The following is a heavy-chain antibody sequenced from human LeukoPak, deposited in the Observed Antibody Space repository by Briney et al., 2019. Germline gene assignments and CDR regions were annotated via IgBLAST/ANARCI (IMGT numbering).Heavy chain of an antibody. D-gene: IGHD4-17*01. CDR3: ARAQMTTVTTVDY. Sequence: GGSLRLSCAASGFTFSSYGMHWVRRAPGKGLEWVAVIWYDGSNKYYADSVKGRFTISRDNSKNTLYLQMNSLRAEDTAVYYCARAQMTTVTTVDYWGQGTLVTVSS. CDR2: IWYDGSNK. J-gene: IGHJ4*02. CDR1: GFTFSSYG. V-gene: IGHV3-33*01.